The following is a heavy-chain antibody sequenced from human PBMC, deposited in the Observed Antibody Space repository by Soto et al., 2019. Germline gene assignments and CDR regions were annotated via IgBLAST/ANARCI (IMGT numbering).Heavy chain of an antibody. CDR2: ISWDGGST. V-gene: IGHV3-43*01. CDR1: GFAFDDYT. D-gene: IGHD3-22*01. Sequence: PGGSLRLSCAASGFAFDDYTMHWVRQAPGKGLEWVSLISWDGGSTYYADSVKGRFTISRDNSKNSLYLQMNSLRTEDTALYYCAKEYYYDSSGYSISYFDYWGQGTLVTVSS. J-gene: IGHJ4*02. CDR3: AKEYYYDSSGYSISYFDY.